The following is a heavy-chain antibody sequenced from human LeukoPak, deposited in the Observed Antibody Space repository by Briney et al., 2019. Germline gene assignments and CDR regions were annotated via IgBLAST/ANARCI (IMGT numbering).Heavy chain of an antibody. J-gene: IGHJ4*02. D-gene: IGHD6-13*01. Sequence: SETLSLTCTVSGGSVGSYYWSWIRQPAGKGLEWIGRMFISGSTYYNPSLKSRVTMSVDTSKNQFSLKLSSVTAADTAVYYCARENIAAAGIFDYWGQGTLVTVSS. V-gene: IGHV4-4*07. CDR1: GGSVGSYY. CDR3: ARENIAAAGIFDY. CDR2: MFISGST.